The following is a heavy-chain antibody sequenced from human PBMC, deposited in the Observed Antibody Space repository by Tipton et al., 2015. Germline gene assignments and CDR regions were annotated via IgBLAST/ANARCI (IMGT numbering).Heavy chain of an antibody. CDR1: GFTVSSNY. V-gene: IGHV3-23*01. D-gene: IGHD3-10*01. J-gene: IGHJ6*02. CDR2: ISGSGVST. CDR3: AEKRGCFGGHGMDV. Sequence: SLRLSCAASGFTVSSNYMHWVRQAPGKGLEWVSVISGSGVSTNYADSVKGRFTISRDNSKNTLYLQMNSLRVEDTAVYYCAEKRGCFGGHGMDVWGQGTTVTVSS.